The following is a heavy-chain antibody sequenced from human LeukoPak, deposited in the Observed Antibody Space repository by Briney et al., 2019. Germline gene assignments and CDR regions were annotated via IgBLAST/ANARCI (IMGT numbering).Heavy chain of an antibody. J-gene: IGHJ4*02. CDR2: IYPGDSDT. V-gene: IGHV5-51*01. D-gene: IGHD6-19*01. CDR3: ARPGYSSGWPTGDYFDY. CDR1: GYSFTSYW. Sequence: GESLKISCKGSGYSFTSYWIGWVRQMPGKGLEWMGIIYPGDSDTRYSPSFQGQVTISADKSISTAYLQWSSLKASDTAMYYCARPGYSSGWPTGDYFDYWGQGTLVTVSS.